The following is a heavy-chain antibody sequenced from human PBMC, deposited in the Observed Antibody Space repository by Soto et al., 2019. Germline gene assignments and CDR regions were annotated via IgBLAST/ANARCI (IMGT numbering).Heavy chain of an antibody. V-gene: IGHV4-39*01. J-gene: IGHJ5*02. D-gene: IGHD6-19*01. CDR1: GGSISSYY. Sequence: PSETLSLTCTVSGGSISSYYWGWIRQPPGKGLEWIGSIYYSGSTYYNPSLKSRVTISVDTSKNQFSLKLSSVTAADTAVYYCARHLTEQWLVYNWFDPWGQGTLVTVSS. CDR2: IYYSGST. CDR3: ARHLTEQWLVYNWFDP.